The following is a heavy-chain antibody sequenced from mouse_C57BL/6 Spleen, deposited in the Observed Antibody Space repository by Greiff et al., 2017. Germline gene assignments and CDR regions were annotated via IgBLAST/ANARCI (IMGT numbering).Heavy chain of an antibody. CDR1: GYSITSGYY. CDR2: ISYDGSN. CDR3: ASSTGTGWFAY. Sequence: VQLKESGPGLVKPSQSLSLTCSVTGYSITSGYYWNWLRQFPGNKLEWMGYISYDGSNNYNPSLKNRISITRDTSKNQFFLKLNSVTTEDTATYYCASSTGTGWFAYWGQGTLVTVSA. J-gene: IGHJ3*01. V-gene: IGHV3-6*01. D-gene: IGHD4-1*02.